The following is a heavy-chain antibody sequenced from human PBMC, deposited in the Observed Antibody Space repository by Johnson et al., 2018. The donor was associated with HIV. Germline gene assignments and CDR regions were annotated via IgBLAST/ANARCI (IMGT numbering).Heavy chain of an antibody. D-gene: IGHD3/OR15-3a*01. J-gene: IGHJ3*02. CDR3: AMGTGDHDAFDI. CDR2: ISGSGGST. CDR1: GFTFSSYA. Sequence: DVQLVESGGGLVQHGGSLRLSCAASGFTFSSYAMSWVRQAPGKGLEWVSAISGSGGSTYYADSVKGRFTISRDNSKNTLYLQMNSLRAEDTAVYYCAMGTGDHDAFDIWGQGTMVTVSS. V-gene: IGHV3-23*04.